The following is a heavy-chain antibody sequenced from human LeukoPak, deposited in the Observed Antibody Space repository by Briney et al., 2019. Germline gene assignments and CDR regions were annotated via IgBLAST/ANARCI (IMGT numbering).Heavy chain of an antibody. CDR3: ARRYGDTDFGGGIDF. CDR2: IHYTGST. D-gene: IGHD4-23*01. V-gene: IGHV4-39*01. Sequence: PSETPSLTCTVSGGSISNNKYFWGWIRQPPGKGLEWIGSIHYTGSTHYNPSLKNRVTMSVDTSKNQFSVKLTSVTAADTAVHYCARRYGDTDFGGGIDFWGQGILVTVSS. J-gene: IGHJ4*02. CDR1: GGSISNNKYF.